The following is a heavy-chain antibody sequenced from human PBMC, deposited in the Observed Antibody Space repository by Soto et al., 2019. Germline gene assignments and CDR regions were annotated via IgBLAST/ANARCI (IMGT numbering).Heavy chain of an antibody. CDR3: PKDSEAIVVVPADDIHGFDP. CDR1: GFTFSSYA. J-gene: IGHJ5*02. V-gene: IGHV3-23*01. Sequence: GGSLRLSCAASGFTFSSYAMSWVRQAPGKGLEWVSAISGSGGSTYYADSVKGRFTISRDNSKNTLYLQMNSLRAEDTAVYYCPKDSEAIVVVPADDIHGFDPWCQGTLVTVSS. D-gene: IGHD2-2*01. CDR2: ISGSGGST.